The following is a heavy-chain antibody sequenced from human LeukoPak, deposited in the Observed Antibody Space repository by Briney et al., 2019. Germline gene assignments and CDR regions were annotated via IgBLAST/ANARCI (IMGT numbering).Heavy chain of an antibody. D-gene: IGHD3-3*01. Sequence: ASVKVSCKASGYTFTSYDINWVRQATGQGLEWMGWMNPNSGNTGYAQKFQGRVTMTRNTSISTAYMELSSLRSEDTAVYYCARVFPYYDLWSGYPGTFDIWGQGTMVTVSS. CDR2: MNPNSGNT. CDR1: GYTFTSYD. CDR3: ARVFPYYDLWSGYPGTFDI. J-gene: IGHJ3*02. V-gene: IGHV1-8*01.